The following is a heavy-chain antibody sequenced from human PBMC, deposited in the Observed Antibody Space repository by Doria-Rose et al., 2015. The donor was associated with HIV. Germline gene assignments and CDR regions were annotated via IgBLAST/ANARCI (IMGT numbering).Heavy chain of an antibody. D-gene: IGHD6-13*01. CDR1: GISLSSPGMG. CDR3: ARIKSSRWYHKYYFDF. V-gene: IGHV2-26*01. Sequence: QITLKEFGPVLVKPTETLTLTCTVSGISLSSPGMGVSWIRQPPGKALEWLANIFSDDERSYKTSLKSRLTISRGTSKSQVVLTMTDMDPVDTATYRCARIKSSRWYHKYYFDFWGQGTLVIVSA. CDR2: IFSDDER. J-gene: IGHJ4*02.